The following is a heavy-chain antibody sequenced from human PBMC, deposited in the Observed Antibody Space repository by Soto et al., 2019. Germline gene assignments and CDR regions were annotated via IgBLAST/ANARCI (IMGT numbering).Heavy chain of an antibody. D-gene: IGHD6-13*01. CDR3: ARAGGIAAAGTIVY. J-gene: IGHJ4*02. Sequence: EVQLVESGGGLIQPGGSLRLSCAASGFTVSSSYMNWVRQAPGKWLEWVSITYTGGGTYYADSVKGRFTISRDNSKNTLYLQMNSLRAEDTAVYYCARAGGIAAAGTIVYWGQGTLVTVSS. CDR2: TYTGGGT. CDR1: GFTVSSSY. V-gene: IGHV3-53*01.